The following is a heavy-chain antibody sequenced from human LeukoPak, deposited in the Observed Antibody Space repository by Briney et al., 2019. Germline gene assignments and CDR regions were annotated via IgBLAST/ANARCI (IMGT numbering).Heavy chain of an antibody. CDR3: ARDRTEATAFDY. V-gene: IGHV3-33*01. CDR1: VFPLSRHR. Sequence: PGGSLRLSCGVSVFPLSRHRVPRVREARGRGVEWVAVIWYDGSNKYYADSVKGRFTISRDNAKNTLYLKMNSLRAEDTAVYYCARDRTEATAFDYWGQGTLVTVSS. CDR2: IWYDGSNK. J-gene: IGHJ4*02. D-gene: IGHD1-26*01.